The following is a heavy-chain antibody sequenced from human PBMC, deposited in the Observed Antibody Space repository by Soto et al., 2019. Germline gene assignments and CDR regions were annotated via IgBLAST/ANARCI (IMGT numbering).Heavy chain of an antibody. CDR2: IYSGGNT. Sequence: GGSLRLSCAASGFTFSSYAMSWVRQAPGKGLEWVSAIYSGGNTYYSDSVKGRFTISRDNSKNTLSLQMNSLRAEDTAVYYCARGGSADAFDVWGQGTLVTVSS. J-gene: IGHJ3*01. CDR1: GFTFSSYA. V-gene: IGHV3-66*01. CDR3: ARGGSADAFDV. D-gene: IGHD6-19*01.